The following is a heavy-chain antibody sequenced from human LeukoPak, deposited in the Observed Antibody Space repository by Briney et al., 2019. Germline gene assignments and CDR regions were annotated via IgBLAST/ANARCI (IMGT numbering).Heavy chain of an antibody. Sequence: PGGSLRLSCAASGFTFSDYGIHWVRQARGKALEWVGVIYSDGSNKYFIDSVKGRFTISRDDSKNTVFLQMNSLRVDDTSVYYCARDLKSGYMDSWGQGTLVTVSS. V-gene: IGHV3-33*01. J-gene: IGHJ4*02. CDR3: ARDLKSGYMDS. CDR2: IYSDGSNK. CDR1: GFTFSDYG. D-gene: IGHD3-3*01.